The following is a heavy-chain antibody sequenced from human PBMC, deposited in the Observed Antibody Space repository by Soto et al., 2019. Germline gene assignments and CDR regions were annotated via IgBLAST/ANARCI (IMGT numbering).Heavy chain of an antibody. CDR3: ASYVDTAMVTPSYFDY. CDR1: GYSFTSYW. Sequence: GESLKISCKGSGYSFTSYWIGWVRQMPGKGLEWMGIIYPGDSDTRYSPSFQGQVTISADKSISTAYLQWSSLKASDTAMYYCASYVDTAMVTPSYFDYWGQGTLVTVSS. J-gene: IGHJ4*02. CDR2: IYPGDSDT. D-gene: IGHD5-18*01. V-gene: IGHV5-51*01.